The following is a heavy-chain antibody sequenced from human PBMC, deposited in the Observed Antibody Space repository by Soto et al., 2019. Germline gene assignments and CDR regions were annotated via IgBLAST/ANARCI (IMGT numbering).Heavy chain of an antibody. CDR2: VHHSGTT. CDR1: GGSVNTGYW. J-gene: IGHJ4*02. CDR3: ARGGYVWGSYRPPDYFDY. Sequence: PSETLSLTCAVSGGSVNTGYWWSWVHQPPGKGLEWIGEVHHSGTTNYIQSLTSRLTMSVDKSGNQVSLELTSVTAADTAVYYCARGGYVWGSYRPPDYFDYWGQGTLVTVSS. V-gene: IGHV4-4*02. D-gene: IGHD3-16*02.